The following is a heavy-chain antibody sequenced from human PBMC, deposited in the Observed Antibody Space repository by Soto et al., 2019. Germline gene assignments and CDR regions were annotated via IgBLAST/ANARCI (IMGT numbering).Heavy chain of an antibody. CDR1: CGSFSGYY. J-gene: IGHJ6*02. CDR2: IYYSGST. V-gene: IGHV4-34*01. Sequence: SSETLSLTCAVYCGSFSGYYWSWIRQPPGKGLEWIGSIYYSGSTYYNPSLKSRVTISVDTSKNQFSLKLSSVTAADTAVYYCARQGIQLWLHYYYYYGMDVWGQGTTVTVSS. D-gene: IGHD5-18*01. CDR3: ARQGIQLWLHYYYYYGMDV.